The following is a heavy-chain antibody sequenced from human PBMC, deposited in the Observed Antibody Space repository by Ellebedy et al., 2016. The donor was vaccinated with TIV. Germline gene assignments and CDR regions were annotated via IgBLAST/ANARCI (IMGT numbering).Heavy chain of an antibody. CDR2: IYYSGST. J-gene: IGHJ4*02. D-gene: IGHD1-26*01. CDR3: ARWLRGATNYFDY. V-gene: IGHV4-39*07. Sequence: MPSETLSLTCTVPGGSISSSSYYWGWIRQPPGKGLEWIGNIYYSGSTYYNPSLKSRVTISVDTSKNQFSLKLSSVTAADTAVYYCARWLRGATNYFDYWGQGTLVTVSS. CDR1: GGSISSSSYY.